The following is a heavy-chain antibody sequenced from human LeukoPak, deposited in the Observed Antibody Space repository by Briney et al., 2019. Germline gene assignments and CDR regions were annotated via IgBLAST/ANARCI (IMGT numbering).Heavy chain of an antibody. CDR3: AREGSAYYDILTGYFWFDP. CDR2: INQDGSKK. V-gene: IGHV3-7*01. D-gene: IGHD3-9*01. Sequence: PGGSLRLSCTASGFTISTYWMSWVRQAPGKGLEWVANINQDGSKKYYVDSVKGRFTISRDNVKNSVYLQMNSLRAEETAVYYCAREGSAYYDILTGYFWFDPWGQGTLVTVS. CDR1: GFTISTYW. J-gene: IGHJ5*02.